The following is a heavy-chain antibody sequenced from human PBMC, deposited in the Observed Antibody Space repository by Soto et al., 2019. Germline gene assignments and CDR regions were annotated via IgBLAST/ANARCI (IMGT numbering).Heavy chain of an antibody. V-gene: IGHV3-33*01. CDR3: ARDGAGYYGSGSYYPAMYDAFDI. D-gene: IGHD3-10*01. CDR2: IWYDGSNK. J-gene: IGHJ3*02. Sequence: GGSLRLSCAASGFTFSSYGMHWVRQAPGKGLEWVAVIWYDGSNKYYVDSVKGRFTISRDNSKNTLYLQMNSLRAEDTAVYYCARDGAGYYGSGSYYPAMYDAFDIWGQGTMVTVSS. CDR1: GFTFSSYG.